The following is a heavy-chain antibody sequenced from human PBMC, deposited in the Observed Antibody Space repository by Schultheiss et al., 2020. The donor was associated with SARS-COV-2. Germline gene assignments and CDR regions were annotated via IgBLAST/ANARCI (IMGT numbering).Heavy chain of an antibody. V-gene: IGHV4-39*01. CDR1: GGSINSSLYY. Sequence: SETLSLTCTVSGGSINSSLYYWGWIRQPPGKGLEWIGSIYYSGRAYYNPSLKSRVTLFVDSSKKQFSLKLTSVTAADTAVYYCARGRLGYCSSTSCYGVSTNWFDPWGQGTLGTVSS. J-gene: IGHJ5*02. CDR3: ARGRLGYCSSTSCYGVSTNWFDP. D-gene: IGHD2-2*01. CDR2: IYYSGRA.